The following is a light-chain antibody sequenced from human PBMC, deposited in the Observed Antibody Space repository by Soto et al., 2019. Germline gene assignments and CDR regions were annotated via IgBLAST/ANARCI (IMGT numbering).Light chain of an antibody. CDR2: EVI. CDR3: SSYTSRSIVV. Sequence: QSVLTQPRSVSGSPGQSVTISCTGTRSDVGGYIYVSWYRQHPGKAPKLLIYEVIHRPSGVSNRFSGSKSGNTASLTISGLQADDEADYYCSSYTSRSIVVFGGGTQLTVL. V-gene: IGLV2-14*01. J-gene: IGLJ2*01. CDR1: RSDVGGYIY.